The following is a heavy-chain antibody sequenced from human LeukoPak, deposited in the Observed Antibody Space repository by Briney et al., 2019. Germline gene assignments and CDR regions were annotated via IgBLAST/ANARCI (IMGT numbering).Heavy chain of an antibody. CDR1: GSTFTSYD. V-gene: IGHV1-8*01. CDR3: ARGRNWNRRYYMDV. D-gene: IGHD1-1*01. CDR2: MNPNSGNT. J-gene: IGHJ6*03. Sequence: ASVKLSCKASGSTFTSYDINRVRQAPGQGIEWKGWMNPNSGNTGYAQKFQGRVTMTRNTSISTAYMELSSLRSEDTAVYYCARGRNWNRRYYMDVWGKGTTVTVSS.